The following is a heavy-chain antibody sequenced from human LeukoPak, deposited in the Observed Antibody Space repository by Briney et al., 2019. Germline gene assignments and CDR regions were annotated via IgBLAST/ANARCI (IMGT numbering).Heavy chain of an antibody. CDR3: ARGAITIFGVVITLFDY. D-gene: IGHD3-3*01. CDR2: TYYSGST. Sequence: SETLSLTCTVSGGSISSYYWSWIRQPPGKGLEWIGYTYYSGSTNYNPSLKSRVTISVDTSKNQFSLKLSSVTAADTAVYYCARGAITIFGVVITLFDYWGQGTLVTVSS. CDR1: GGSISSYY. V-gene: IGHV4-59*08. J-gene: IGHJ4*02.